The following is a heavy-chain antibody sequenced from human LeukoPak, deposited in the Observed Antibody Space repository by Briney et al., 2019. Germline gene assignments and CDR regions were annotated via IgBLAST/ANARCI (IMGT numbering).Heavy chain of an antibody. CDR2: IYYSGST. CDR1: GGSISSYY. Sequence: SETLSLTFTVTGGSISSYYWSWIRQPPGKGLEWIGYIYYSGSTNYNPSLKSRVTISVDTSKNQFSLKLSSVTAADTAVYYCARDGGDYGDYFDYWGQGTLVTVSS. V-gene: IGHV4-59*01. CDR3: ARDGGDYGDYFDY. D-gene: IGHD4-17*01. J-gene: IGHJ4*02.